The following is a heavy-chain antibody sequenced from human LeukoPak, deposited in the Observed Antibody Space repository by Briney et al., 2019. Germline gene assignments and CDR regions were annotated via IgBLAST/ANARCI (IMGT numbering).Heavy chain of an antibody. CDR2: ISDDGRHK. CDR1: GFTFSTYA. Sequence: QAGGSLRLSCAASGFTFSTYAMNWVRQAPGKGLEWVAVISDDGRHKYYADSVKGRFTISRDNSKNTLYLQMNSLRAEDTAVYYCAKAYQLPHAFDIWGQGTMDTVSS. V-gene: IGHV3-30*04. J-gene: IGHJ3*02. D-gene: IGHD2-2*01. CDR3: AKAYQLPHAFDI.